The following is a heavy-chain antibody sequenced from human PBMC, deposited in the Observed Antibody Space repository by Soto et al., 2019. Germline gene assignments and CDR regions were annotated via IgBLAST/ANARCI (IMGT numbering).Heavy chain of an antibody. CDR1: GFTFTSSA. Sequence: SVKVSCKASGFTFTSSAVQWVRQARGQRLEWIGWIVVGSGNTNYAQKFQERVTITRDMSTSTAYMELGSLRSEDTAVYYCAASPGGWYYYGMDVWGQGTTVTVS. D-gene: IGHD3-16*01. V-gene: IGHV1-58*01. CDR2: IVVGSGNT. CDR3: AASPGGWYYYGMDV. J-gene: IGHJ6*02.